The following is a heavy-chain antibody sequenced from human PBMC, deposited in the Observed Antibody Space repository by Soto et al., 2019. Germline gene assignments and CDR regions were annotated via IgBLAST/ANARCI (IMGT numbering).Heavy chain of an antibody. V-gene: IGHV4-39*01. Sequence: SETLSLTCTVSGGSISSSSYYWGWIRQPPGKGLEWIGSIYYSGSTYYNPSLKSRVTISVDTSKNQFSLKLSSVTAADTAVYYCASPKIAFYNWFAPWGLVTLVSVS. CDR3: ASPKIAFYNWFAP. D-gene: IGHD3-3*02. J-gene: IGHJ5*02. CDR2: IYYSGST. CDR1: GGSISSSSYY.